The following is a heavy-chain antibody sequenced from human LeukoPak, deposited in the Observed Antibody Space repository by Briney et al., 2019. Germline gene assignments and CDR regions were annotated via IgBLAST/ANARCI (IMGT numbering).Heavy chain of an antibody. V-gene: IGHV4-59*08. CDR2: IYYSGST. CDR3: ARHTRNYYDSSGYYYGFDY. D-gene: IGHD3-22*01. J-gene: IGHJ4*02. CDR1: GGSISSYY. Sequence: SETLSLTCTVSGGSISSYYWSWIRQPPGKGLEWIGYIYYSGSTNYNPSFKSRVTISVDTSKNQFSLKLSSVTAADTAVYYCARHTRNYYDSSGYYYGFDYWGQGTLVTVSS.